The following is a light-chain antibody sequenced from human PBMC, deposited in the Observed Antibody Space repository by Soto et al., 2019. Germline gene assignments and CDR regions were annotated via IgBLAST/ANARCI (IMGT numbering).Light chain of an antibody. Sequence: EIVLTQSPATLSLSPGERATLSCRASQSVSSYLAWYQQKPCQAPRLLIYDAPNRATGIPARFSGSGSGTDFTLTISSPEPEDFAVYYCQQRSNWPRTFGQGTRLEIK. CDR1: QSVSSY. CDR3: QQRSNWPRT. V-gene: IGKV3-11*01. CDR2: DAP. J-gene: IGKJ5*01.